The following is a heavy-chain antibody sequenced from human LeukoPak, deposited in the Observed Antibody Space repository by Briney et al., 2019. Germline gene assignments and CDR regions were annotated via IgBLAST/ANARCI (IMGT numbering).Heavy chain of an antibody. CDR2: IYYSGST. Sequence: SETLSLTCTVAGGSISSSYWSWLRQPPGTGLEWIGYIYYSGSTNYNPSLKSRVTISVDTSKNQFSLKLSSVTAADTAVYYCARVGSYGGNKYFDYWGQGTLVTVSS. V-gene: IGHV4-59*01. D-gene: IGHD4-23*01. CDR3: ARVGSYGGNKYFDY. CDR1: GGSISSSY. J-gene: IGHJ4*02.